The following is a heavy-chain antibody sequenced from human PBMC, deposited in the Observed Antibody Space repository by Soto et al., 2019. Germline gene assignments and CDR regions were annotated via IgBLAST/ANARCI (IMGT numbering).Heavy chain of an antibody. CDR3: ARGAAKTSRAYYYYGRDV. CDR1: GYTFTGYY. D-gene: IGHD5-18*01. CDR2: INPNSGGT. J-gene: IGHJ6*02. Sequence: ASVKVSCKASGYTFTGYYMHWVRQAPGQGLEWMGWINPNSGGTNYAQKFQGWVTMTRDTSISTAYMELSRLRSDDTAVYYCARGAAKTSRAYYYYGRDVWGQGPRVTVSS. V-gene: IGHV1-2*04.